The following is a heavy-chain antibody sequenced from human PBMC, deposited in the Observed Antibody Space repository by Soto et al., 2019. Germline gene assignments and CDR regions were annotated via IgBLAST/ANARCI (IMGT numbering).Heavy chain of an antibody. D-gene: IGHD6-25*01. CDR3: ARSGYP. CDR1: GGSLSSGGYY. V-gene: IGHV4-31*03. CDR2: IFYSGTT. Sequence: QVQLQESGPGLVKPSQTLSLTCTVSGGSLSSGGYYWSGIRQHPGKGLEWTGYIFYSGTTYYNPSLKSRVTISVGSSKNPSFPMLSSVTAADTGVSYGARSGYPWGQGTLVTVSS. J-gene: IGHJ5*02.